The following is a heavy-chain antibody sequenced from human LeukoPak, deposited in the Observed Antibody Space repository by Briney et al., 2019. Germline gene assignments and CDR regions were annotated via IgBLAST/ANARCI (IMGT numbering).Heavy chain of an antibody. J-gene: IGHJ4*02. V-gene: IGHV3-7*01. D-gene: IGHD5-24*01. Sequence: GGSLRLSCAASGFTFRSYWMTWVRQYPGKGLEWVANIKQDGSETYYADSVKGRFTVSRDNAKNTVYLQMNSLRPEDTAVYYCARDSYNNVDYWGQGTLVTVSS. CDR1: GFTFRSYW. CDR2: IKQDGSET. CDR3: ARDSYNNVDY.